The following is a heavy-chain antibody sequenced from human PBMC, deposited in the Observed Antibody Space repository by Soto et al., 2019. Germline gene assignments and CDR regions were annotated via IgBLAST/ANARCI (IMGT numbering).Heavy chain of an antibody. CDR3: ARVFSSAWYEAFDI. CDR1: GGTFSSSP. J-gene: IGHJ3*02. D-gene: IGHD6-19*01. CDR2: IIPIFGST. Sequence: QVQLVQSGAEVKKPGSSVKVSCKASGGTFSSSPFSWVRQAPGQGLAWMGTIIPIFGSTKYAPRFQGRITISAAESTGTVYMELTSLRSDDTAVYYCARVFSSAWYEAFDIWGQGTLVTVSS. V-gene: IGHV1-69*18.